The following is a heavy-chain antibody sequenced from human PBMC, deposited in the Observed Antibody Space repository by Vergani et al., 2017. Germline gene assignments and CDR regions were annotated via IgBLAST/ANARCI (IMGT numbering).Heavy chain of an antibody. J-gene: IGHJ5*02. CDR3: ARSGRHSGSYKGVDP. D-gene: IGHD1-26*01. V-gene: IGHV1-69-2*01. Sequence: EVQMVQSGAEVKKPGATVKMSCKVSGYTFTDFYMHWVQQAPGKGLEWMGLVDPEDGETIYAEKFQGRVTITADTSTDTAYIELSSLRSEDTAVYYCARSGRHSGSYKGVDPWGQGTLVTVSS. CDR2: VDPEDGET. CDR1: GYTFTDFY.